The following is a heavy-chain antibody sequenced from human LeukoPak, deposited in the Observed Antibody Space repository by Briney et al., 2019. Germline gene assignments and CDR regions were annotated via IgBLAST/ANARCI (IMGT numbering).Heavy chain of an antibody. CDR2: IYYSGST. CDR1: GGSISSGTYH. Sequence: SETLSLTCTVSGGSISSGTYHWGWIRQPPGKGLEWIGSIYYSGSTYYNPSLKSRVTISLDTSKNHFSLKLTSVTAADTAVYYCARDRVEMATIGFDYWGQGTLVTVSS. V-gene: IGHV4-39*07. J-gene: IGHJ4*02. D-gene: IGHD5-24*01. CDR3: ARDRVEMATIGFDY.